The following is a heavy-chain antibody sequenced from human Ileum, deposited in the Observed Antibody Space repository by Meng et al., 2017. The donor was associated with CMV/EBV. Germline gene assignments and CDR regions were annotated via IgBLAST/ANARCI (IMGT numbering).Heavy chain of an antibody. CDR1: GGYISNCC. CDR2: ICGTGTI. D-gene: IGHD3-10*01. CDR3: ARRVREVRERSWENWLTP. Sequence: QVERQKSVTGVVRPSETLSLICTFSGGYISNCCWNWIRQTAGKGVEWIGRICGTGTIQYNPSFKSRLTLSLDTSKSHFFLRLTSVTAADTAVYFCARRVREVRERSWENWLTPWGQGILVTVSS. J-gene: IGHJ5*02. V-gene: IGHV4-4*07.